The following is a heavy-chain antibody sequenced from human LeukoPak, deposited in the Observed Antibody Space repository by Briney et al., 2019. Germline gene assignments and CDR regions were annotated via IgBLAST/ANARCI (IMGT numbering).Heavy chain of an antibody. Sequence: NPSLKSRVTVSVDTSKNQFSLKLSSVTAADTAAYYCARAPGYCSSTSCYGRNNYYYGMDVWGQGTTVTVSS. J-gene: IGHJ6*02. CDR3: ARAPGYCSSTSCYGRNNYYYGMDV. D-gene: IGHD2-2*01. V-gene: IGHV4-34*01.